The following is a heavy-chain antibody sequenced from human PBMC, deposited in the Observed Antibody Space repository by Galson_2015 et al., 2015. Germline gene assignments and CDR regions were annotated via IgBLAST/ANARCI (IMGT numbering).Heavy chain of an antibody. CDR3: AREAWAANTGHSFDY. CDR1: GIAFSGYS. CDR2: ILHDGRNE. D-gene: IGHD3-9*01. J-gene: IGHJ4*02. V-gene: IGHV3-30*04. Sequence: SLRLSCAASGIAFSGYSMHWVRQAPGKGLDWVAFILHDGRNEYYADSVKGRFTISKDNSNNMLYLQMNSLTTEDTAVYYCAREAWAANTGHSFDYWGQGTLVIVSS.